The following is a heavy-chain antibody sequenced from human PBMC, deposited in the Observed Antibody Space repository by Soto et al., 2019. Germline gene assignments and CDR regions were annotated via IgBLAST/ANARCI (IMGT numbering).Heavy chain of an antibody. Sequence: GGSLRLSCAASGFTFSDHWMSWVRQAPGKGLEWASAISGSGGSTYYADSVKGRFTISRDNSKNTLYLQMNSLRAEDTAVYYCAKDILDYDFWSGYSPDAFDIWGQGTMVTVSS. CDR1: GFTFSDHW. CDR2: ISGSGGST. V-gene: IGHV3-23*01. D-gene: IGHD3-3*01. J-gene: IGHJ3*02. CDR3: AKDILDYDFWSGYSPDAFDI.